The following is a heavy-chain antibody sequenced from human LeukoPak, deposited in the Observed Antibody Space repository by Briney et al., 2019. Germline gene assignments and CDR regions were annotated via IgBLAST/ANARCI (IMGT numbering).Heavy chain of an antibody. CDR2: IYWNDDK. V-gene: IGHV2-5*01. CDR1: GLSXTSXEXX. J-gene: IGHJ4*02. CDR3: THRAGGPSRPHFHY. Sequence: VEXXQXLXLTCTFXGLSXTSXEXXXXXXXQPPGKALEWLALIYWNDDKRYSPALKSRLTITKDTSKNQVVLTMANMDPVDTATYYCTHRAGGPSRPHFHYWDQGTLVTVSS. D-gene: IGHD3-10*01.